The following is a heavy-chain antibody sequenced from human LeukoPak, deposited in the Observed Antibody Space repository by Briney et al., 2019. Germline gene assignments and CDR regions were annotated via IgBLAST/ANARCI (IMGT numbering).Heavy chain of an antibody. Sequence: GGSLRLSCAASGFTFSSYGMPWVRQAPGKGLEWVAFIRYDGSNKYYADSVKGRFTISRDNPKNTLYLQMNSLRAEDTAVYYCAKDQGDIVVVPAATAVSAFDYWGQGTLVTVSS. J-gene: IGHJ4*02. CDR1: GFTFSSYG. D-gene: IGHD2-2*01. V-gene: IGHV3-30*02. CDR3: AKDQGDIVVVPAATAVSAFDY. CDR2: IRYDGSNK.